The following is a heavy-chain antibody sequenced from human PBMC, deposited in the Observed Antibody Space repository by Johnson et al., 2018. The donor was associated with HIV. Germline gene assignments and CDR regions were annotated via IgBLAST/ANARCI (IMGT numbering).Heavy chain of an antibody. CDR1: GFTFSSYA. Sequence: VQLVESGGGLVKPGRSLRLSCAASGFTFSSYAMSWVRQAPGKGLEWVSAISGTGASTYYADSVKGRFTISRDKSENTVYLQMNSLRAEDTAIYYCARVTSNGDSSGLVDAFDIWGQGTMVTVSS. CDR2: ISGTGAST. J-gene: IGHJ3*02. V-gene: IGHV3-23*04. CDR3: ARVTSNGDSSGLVDAFDI. D-gene: IGHD3-22*01.